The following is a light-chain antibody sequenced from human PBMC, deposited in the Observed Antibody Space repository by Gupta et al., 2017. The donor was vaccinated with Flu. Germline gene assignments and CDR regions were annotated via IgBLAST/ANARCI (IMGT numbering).Light chain of an antibody. CDR2: GST. V-gene: IGLV1-40*01. CDR1: STNNGAGFD. CDR3: QSYDSSLSGWV. J-gene: IGLJ3*02. Sequence: STNNGAGFDVHWYQQLPGTAPKHLIYGSTNRPSGGPDRFSGSKSGTSASLAITGLQAEDEADYYCQSYDSSLSGWVFGGGTKLTVL.